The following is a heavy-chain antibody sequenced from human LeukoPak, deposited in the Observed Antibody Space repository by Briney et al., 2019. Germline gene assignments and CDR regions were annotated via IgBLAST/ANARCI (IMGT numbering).Heavy chain of an antibody. D-gene: IGHD2-2*01. V-gene: IGHV3-48*03. CDR1: GFTFSSYE. J-gene: IGHJ4*02. CDR3: ARDRGSNNYFDH. Sequence: AGGSLRLSCAASGFTFSSYEMNWVRQAPGKGLEWVSYISSSGSTIYYADSVKGRFTISRDNANSSLFLQMNSLRAEDTAVYYCARDRGSNNYFDHWGQGTLVTVSS. CDR2: ISSSGSTI.